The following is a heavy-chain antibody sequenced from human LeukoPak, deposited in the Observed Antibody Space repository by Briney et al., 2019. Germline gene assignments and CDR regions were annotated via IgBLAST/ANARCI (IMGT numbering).Heavy chain of an antibody. J-gene: IGHJ4*02. CDR3: ARQSSPFYFVDY. CDR2: LYFRGNT. V-gene: IGHV4-39*07. Sequence: SETLSLTCSVSGGSISINSYYWDWIRQSPGKALEWLGSLYFRGNTYYNPSLKSRVSISVDTSKNQFSLRLNSVTAADTAVYFCARQSSPFYFVDYWGQGIPVTVSP. D-gene: IGHD2/OR15-2a*01. CDR1: GGSISINSYY.